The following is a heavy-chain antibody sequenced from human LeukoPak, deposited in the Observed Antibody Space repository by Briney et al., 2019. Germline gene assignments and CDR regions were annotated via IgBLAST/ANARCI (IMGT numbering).Heavy chain of an antibody. CDR3: ARESRGGYYFDY. J-gene: IGHJ4*02. D-gene: IGHD3-16*01. CDR2: INPSGGST. Sequence: ASVQVSCKESGYTFTNYYMHWVRQPPGQGLEWMGIINPSGGSTSYAQKFQGRVTMTRDTSTSTVYMELSSLRSEDTAVYYCARESRGGYYFDYWGQGTLVTVSS. V-gene: IGHV1-46*01. CDR1: GYTFTNYY.